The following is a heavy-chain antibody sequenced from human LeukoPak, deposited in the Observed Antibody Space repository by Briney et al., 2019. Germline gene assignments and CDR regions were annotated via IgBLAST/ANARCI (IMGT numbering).Heavy chain of an antibody. Sequence: KASETLSLTCAVYGGSFSGYYWSWIRQPPGKGLEWIGEINHSGSTNYNPSLKSRVTISVDTSKNQFSLKLSSVTAADTAVYYCARGALYSSGWSGTHNWFDPWGQGTLVTVSS. CDR2: INHSGST. V-gene: IGHV4-34*01. J-gene: IGHJ5*02. CDR1: GGSFSGYY. CDR3: ARGALYSSGWSGTHNWFDP. D-gene: IGHD6-19*01.